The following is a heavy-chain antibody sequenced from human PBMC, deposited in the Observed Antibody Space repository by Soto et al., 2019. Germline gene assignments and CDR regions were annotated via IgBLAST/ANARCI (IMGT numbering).Heavy chain of an antibody. J-gene: IGHJ4*02. Sequence: SETLSLTCTVSGGSISSSSYYWGWIRQPPGKGLEWIGSIYYSGYTYYNPSLKSRVTISVDTSKNQFSLKLSSVTAADTAVYYCAKQRDGNSFRYFDFWGQGTLVTVSS. D-gene: IGHD4-4*01. CDR3: AKQRDGNSFRYFDF. V-gene: IGHV4-39*01. CDR2: IYYSGYT. CDR1: GGSISSSSYY.